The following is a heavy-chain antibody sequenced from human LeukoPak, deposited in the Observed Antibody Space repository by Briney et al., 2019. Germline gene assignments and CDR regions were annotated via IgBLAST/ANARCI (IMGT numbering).Heavy chain of an antibody. V-gene: IGHV4-61*05. J-gene: IGHJ6*03. CDR3: ARVTDRDTAMAYYMDV. D-gene: IGHD5-18*01. CDR1: GGSISSSSYY. CDR2: IYYSGST. Sequence: SETLSLTCTVSGGSISSSSYYWGWIRQPPGKGLEWIGYIYYSGSTNYNPSLKSRVTISVDTSKNQFSLRLSSVTAADTAVYYCARVTDRDTAMAYYMDVWGKGTTVTVSS.